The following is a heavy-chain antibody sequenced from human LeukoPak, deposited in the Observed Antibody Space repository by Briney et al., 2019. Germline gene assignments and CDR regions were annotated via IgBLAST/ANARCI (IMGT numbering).Heavy chain of an antibody. CDR2: ISAYNGNT. J-gene: IGHJ4*02. D-gene: IGHD3-3*01. V-gene: IGHV1-18*01. CDR3: ARASNYDFWENYYFDY. Sequence: ASVKVSCKASGYTFTSYGISWVRQAPGQGLEWMGWISAYNGNTNYAQKLQGRVTMTTDTSTSTAYMELRSLRSDDTAVYYCARASNYDFWENYYFDYWGQGTLVTVSS. CDR1: GYTFTSYG.